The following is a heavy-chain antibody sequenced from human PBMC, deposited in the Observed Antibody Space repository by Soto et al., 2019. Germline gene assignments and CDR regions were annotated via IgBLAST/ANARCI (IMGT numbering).Heavy chain of an antibody. J-gene: IGHJ6*02. Sequence: QVQLVQSGAEVKKPGASVKVSCKASGYTFTSYGISWVRQAPGQGLEWMGWISAYNGNTNYAQKLQGRVTMTTDTSTSTAYMELRSLRSDDTAVYYCARDHPYHYDSSGYYRRHYYYGMDVWGQGTTVTVSS. CDR3: ARDHPYHYDSSGYYRRHYYYGMDV. CDR1: GYTFTSYG. D-gene: IGHD3-22*01. V-gene: IGHV1-18*01. CDR2: ISAYNGNT.